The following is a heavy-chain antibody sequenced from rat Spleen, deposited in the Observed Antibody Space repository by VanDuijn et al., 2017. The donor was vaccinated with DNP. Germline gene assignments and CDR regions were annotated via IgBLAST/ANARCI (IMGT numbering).Heavy chain of an antibody. Sequence: EVQLQESGPGLVKPSQSLSLTCSVTGYSITGNYWGWIRKFPGNKLEWMGYINGAGNTNYNPSLKSRISITRDTSKNQFFLQVNSVTTEDSATYYCAIQLGVFDYWGQGVLVTVSS. CDR1: GYSITGNY. CDR3: AIQLGVFDY. CDR2: INGAGNT. J-gene: IGHJ2*01. V-gene: IGHV3-3*01. D-gene: IGHD5-1*01.